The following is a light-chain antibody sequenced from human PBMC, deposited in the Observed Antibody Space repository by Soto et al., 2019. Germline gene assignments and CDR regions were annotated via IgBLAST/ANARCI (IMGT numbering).Light chain of an antibody. CDR1: QSVSTS. Sequence: EVLLTQSPATLSLSPGERVTISCRASQSVSTSLAWYQHKPGQAPRIVIYDASRRDNGVPARFGGSGSGTDFTLPLSRLEPEDFEVYYCQQYGSLPLTFGGGTKVDIK. V-gene: IGKV3-20*01. J-gene: IGKJ4*01. CDR2: DAS. CDR3: QQYGSLPLT.